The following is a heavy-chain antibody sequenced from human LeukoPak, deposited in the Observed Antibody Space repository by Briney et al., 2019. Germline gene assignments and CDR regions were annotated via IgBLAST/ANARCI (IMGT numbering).Heavy chain of an antibody. V-gene: IGHV4-34*01. CDR3: AXXXFSHYFFYYYGMDV. Sequence: SETLSLTCAVYGGSFSGYYWSWIRQPPGKGLEWIGEINHSGSTNYNPSLKSRVTISVDTSKNQFSLKLSSVTAADTAVYYCAXXXFSHYFFYYYGMDVWGQGTTVTVSS. J-gene: IGHJ6*02. CDR2: INHSGST. CDR1: GGSFSGYY. D-gene: IGHD1-26*01.